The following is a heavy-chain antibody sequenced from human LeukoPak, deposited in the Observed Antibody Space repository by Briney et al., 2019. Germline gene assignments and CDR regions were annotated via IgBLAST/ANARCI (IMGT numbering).Heavy chain of an antibody. CDR1: GFPFSSHA. Sequence: SGTSLRLSCAASGFPFSSHALTWVRRAPGKGLEWVSAISVSADATYYVDSVKGRFTISRDNSKNTVYLQLNSLRPEDTALYYCARLKNPTGPYYGMDVWGQGTTVTVS. J-gene: IGHJ6*02. D-gene: IGHD3-10*01. CDR2: ISVSADAT. V-gene: IGHV3-23*01. CDR3: ARLKNPTGPYYGMDV.